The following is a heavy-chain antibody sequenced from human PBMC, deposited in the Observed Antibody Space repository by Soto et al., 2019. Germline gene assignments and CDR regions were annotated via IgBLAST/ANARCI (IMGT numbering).Heavy chain of an antibody. J-gene: IGHJ5*02. CDR2: IIPIFGTA. V-gene: IGHV1-69*13. CDR3: AREVSGYYYDSSGYPPLKSKFDP. Sequence: GASVKVSCKASGGTFSSYAISWVRQAPGQGLEWMGGIIPIFGTANYAQKFQGRVTIIADESTSTAYMELSSLRSEDTAVYYCAREVSGYYYDSSGYPPLKSKFDPWGQGTLVTVSS. CDR1: GGTFSSYA. D-gene: IGHD3-22*01.